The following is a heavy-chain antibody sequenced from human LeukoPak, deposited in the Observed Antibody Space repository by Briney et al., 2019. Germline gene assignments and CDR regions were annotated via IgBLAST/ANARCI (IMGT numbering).Heavy chain of an antibody. CDR3: ARSVGSQSRHYYYYYMDV. D-gene: IGHD1-26*01. Sequence: GGSLRLSCAASGFTVSSNYMSWVRQAPGKGLEWVSVIYSGGSTYYADSVKGRFTISRDNSKNTLYLQMNSLRAEDTAVYYCARSVGSQSRHYYYYYMDVWGKGTTVTVSS. J-gene: IGHJ6*03. CDR1: GFTVSSNY. V-gene: IGHV3-53*01. CDR2: IYSGGST.